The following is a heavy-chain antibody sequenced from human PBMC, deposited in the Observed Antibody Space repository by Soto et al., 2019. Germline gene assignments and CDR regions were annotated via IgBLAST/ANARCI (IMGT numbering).Heavy chain of an antibody. V-gene: IGHV3-48*02. Sequence: EVQVVESGGGLVQPGGSLRLSCAASGFTFSSNSMNWVRQAPGKGLEWISYISSSSSTIYADSVKGRFTISRDNANNSLYLQMNSLRDEDTAVYYCARVIWSGHLTSDLWGQGTLVTVSS. CDR3: ARVIWSGHLTSDL. CDR2: ISSSSSTI. J-gene: IGHJ5*02. D-gene: IGHD3-3*01. CDR1: GFTFSSNS.